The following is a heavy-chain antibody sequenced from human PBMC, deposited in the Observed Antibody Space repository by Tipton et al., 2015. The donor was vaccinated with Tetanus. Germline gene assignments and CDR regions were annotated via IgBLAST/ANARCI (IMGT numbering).Heavy chain of an antibody. CDR1: GYTFTSYG. CDR2: ISAYNGNT. CDR3: ARDQVRFVPRKYGMDV. V-gene: IGHV1-18*01. D-gene: IGHD3-10*01. Sequence: QSGAEVKKPGASVKVSCKASGYTFTSYGISWVRQAPGQGLEWMGWISAYNGNTNYAQKLQGRVTMTTDTSTSTAYMELRSLRSDDTAVYYYARDQVRFVPRKYGMDVCCQGTSVPVSS. J-gene: IGHJ6*02.